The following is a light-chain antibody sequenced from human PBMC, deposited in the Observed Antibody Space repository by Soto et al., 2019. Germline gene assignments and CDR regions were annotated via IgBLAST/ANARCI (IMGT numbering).Light chain of an antibody. CDR3: QQLNSYPLT. V-gene: IGKV1-9*01. Sequence: DIQLTQSPSFLSASVGDRVTITCRASQGISRYLAWYQQKPGKAPKLLIYAASTLQSGVLSRFSGSGSGTEFTLTISSLQPEDFATYYCQQLNSYPLTFGGGTKVEIK. CDR2: AAS. J-gene: IGKJ4*01. CDR1: QGISRY.